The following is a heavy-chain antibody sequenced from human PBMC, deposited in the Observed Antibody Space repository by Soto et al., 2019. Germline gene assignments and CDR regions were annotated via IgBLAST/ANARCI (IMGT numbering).Heavy chain of an antibody. D-gene: IGHD1-26*01. CDR1: GFTFSRYY. CDR3: AIDNSESNSWWFDP. J-gene: IGHJ5*02. CDR2: INPSGAST. Sequence: ASVKVSCKASGFTFSRYYMHWIRQAPGQGLEWMGIINPSGASTNYAQKFQGRVTLTRDTSTSTVSMEVSSLRSEDTAVYYCAIDNSESNSWWFDPWGQGTLVTVYS. V-gene: IGHV1-46*01.